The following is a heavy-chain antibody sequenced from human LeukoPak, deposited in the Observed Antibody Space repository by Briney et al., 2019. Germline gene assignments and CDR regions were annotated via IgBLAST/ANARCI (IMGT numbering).Heavy chain of an antibody. Sequence: PSETLSLTCAVYGGSFSGYYWSWIRQPPGKGLEWIGVINHSGSTNYNPSLKSRVTISVDTSKNQFSLKLSSVTAADTAVYYCARVMRSSSSTDAFDIWGQGTMVTVSS. J-gene: IGHJ3*02. D-gene: IGHD6-6*01. CDR3: ARVMRSSSSTDAFDI. CDR1: GGSFSGYY. CDR2: INHSGST. V-gene: IGHV4-34*01.